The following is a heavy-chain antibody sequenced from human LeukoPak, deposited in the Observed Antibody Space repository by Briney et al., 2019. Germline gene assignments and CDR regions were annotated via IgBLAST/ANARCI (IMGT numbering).Heavy chain of an antibody. CDR1: GGSISSSSYY. CDR3: ARGFRGVDYYYYYYMDV. V-gene: IGHV4-39*01. Sequence: SETLSLTCTVSGGSISSSSYYWGWIRQPPGKGLEWIGSTYYSGSTYYNPSLKSRVTISVDTSKNQFSLKLSSVTAADTAVYYCARGFRGVDYYYYYYMDVWGKGTTVTVSS. CDR2: TYYSGST. J-gene: IGHJ6*03. D-gene: IGHD3-10*01.